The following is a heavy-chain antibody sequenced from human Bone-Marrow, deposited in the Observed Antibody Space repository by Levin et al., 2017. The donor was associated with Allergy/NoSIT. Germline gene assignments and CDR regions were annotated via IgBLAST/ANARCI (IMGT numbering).Heavy chain of an antibody. CDR1: GGSIASGGHY. V-gene: IGHV4-31*03. D-gene: IGHD4-23*01. CDR2: IYYGGTT. CDR3: AKDVHGKGWFDP. J-gene: IGHJ5*02. Sequence: SQTLSLTCTVSGGSIASGGHYWTWLRQVPGKGLEWIGSIYYGGTTYYTPPLKSRLTISVDTSKNHFSLRLSSVTAADTAVYYCAKDVHGKGWFDPWGQGTLVTVSS.